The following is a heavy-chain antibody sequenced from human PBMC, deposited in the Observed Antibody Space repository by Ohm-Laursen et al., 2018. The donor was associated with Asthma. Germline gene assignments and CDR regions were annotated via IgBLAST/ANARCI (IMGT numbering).Heavy chain of an antibody. CDR3: ARERASGVGVIGY. Sequence: SDTLSLTCTVSGGSISTSSYYWGWIRQPPGKGLEWVGSIYSSANTYYNPSLKSRVTISEDTSKNHFSLKLNSVTAADTAVYYCARERASGVGVIGYWGQGTLVTVSS. D-gene: IGHD3-16*02. J-gene: IGHJ4*02. V-gene: IGHV4-39*02. CDR2: IYSSANT. CDR1: GGSISTSSYY.